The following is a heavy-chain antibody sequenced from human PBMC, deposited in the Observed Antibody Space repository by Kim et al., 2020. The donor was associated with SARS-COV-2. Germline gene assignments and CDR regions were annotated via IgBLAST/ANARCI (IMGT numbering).Heavy chain of an antibody. V-gene: IGHV7-4-1*02. CDR3: ARAAPDYYGSGSYWGWFDP. CDR1: GYTFTSYA. CDR2: INTNTGNP. J-gene: IGHJ5*02. Sequence: ASVKVSCKASGYTFTSYAMNWVRQAPGQGLEWMGWINTNTGNPTYAQGFTGRFVFSLDTSVSTAYLQISSLKAEDTAVYYCARAAPDYYGSGSYWGWFDPWGQGTLVTFSP. D-gene: IGHD3-10*01.